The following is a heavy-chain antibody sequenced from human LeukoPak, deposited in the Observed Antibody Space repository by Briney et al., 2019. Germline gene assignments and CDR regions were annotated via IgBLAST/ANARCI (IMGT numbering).Heavy chain of an antibody. J-gene: IGHJ2*01. CDR2: IYTSGST. V-gene: IGHV4-61*02. D-gene: IGHD3-9*01. CDR1: GGSISSGSHY. Sequence: PSETLSLTCTVSGGSISSGSHYWSWIRQPAGKGLEWIGRIYTSGSTNYNPSLKSRVTISIDTSKNQFSLKLSSVTAADTAVYYCARQYSDILTGYHRGELYWYFDLWGRGTLVTVSS. CDR3: ARQYSDILTGYHRGELYWYFDL.